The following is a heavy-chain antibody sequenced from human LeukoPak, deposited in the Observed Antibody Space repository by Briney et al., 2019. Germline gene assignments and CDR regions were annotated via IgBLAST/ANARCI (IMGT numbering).Heavy chain of an antibody. CDR2: IYYSGST. D-gene: IGHD3-3*01. CDR3: ARGVFGVVRYYYYGMDV. V-gene: IGHV4-59*01. CDR1: GGSISSYY. J-gene: IGHJ6*02. Sequence: PSETLSLTCTVSGGSISSYYWSWIRQPPGKGLEWIGYIYYSGSTNYNPSLKSRVTISVDTSKNQLSLKLSSVTAADTAVYYCARGVFGVVRYYYYGMDVWGQGTLVTVSS.